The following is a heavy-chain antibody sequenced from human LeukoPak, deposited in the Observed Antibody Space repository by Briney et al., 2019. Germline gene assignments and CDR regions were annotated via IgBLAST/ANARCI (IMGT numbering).Heavy chain of an antibody. J-gene: IGHJ3*02. CDR2: IYYSGST. V-gene: IGHV4-30-4*01. CDR1: GGSISSYY. Sequence: SETLSLTCTVSGGSISSYYWSWIRQPPGKGLEWIGYIYYSGSTYYNPSLKSRVTISVDTSKNQFSLKLSSVTAADTAVYYCARDRTGYSSGWYIAFDIWGQGTMVTVSS. D-gene: IGHD6-19*01. CDR3: ARDRTGYSSGWYIAFDI.